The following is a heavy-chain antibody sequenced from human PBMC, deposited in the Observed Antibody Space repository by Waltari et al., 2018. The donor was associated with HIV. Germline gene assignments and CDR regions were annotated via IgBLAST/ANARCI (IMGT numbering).Heavy chain of an antibody. Sequence: QGQLVQSGAEVKQSGASVRISCKASGYPFTNYDINWLRQATGQGLEWMGWIDPSTCNAGYAHNFQGRVTMTRDIPINTAYMELSGLTSHDTAVYYCSTSRPGAMFGDAWGQGTLVTVSS. CDR1: GYPFTNYD. D-gene: IGHD3-3*01. CDR2: IDPSTCNA. J-gene: IGHJ5*02. CDR3: STSRPGAMFGDA. V-gene: IGHV1-8*01.